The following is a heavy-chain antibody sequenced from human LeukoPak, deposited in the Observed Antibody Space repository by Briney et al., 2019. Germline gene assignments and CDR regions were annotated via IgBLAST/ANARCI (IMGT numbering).Heavy chain of an antibody. CDR1: GGSISSSSYY. CDR2: IYYSGST. CDR3: ARVKRWLQFGRLSTHIPKHDAFDI. D-gene: IGHD5-24*01. V-gene: IGHV4-39*07. Sequence: SETLSLTCTVSGGSISSSSYYWGWIRQPPGKGLEWIGSIYYSGSTYYNPSLKSRVTISVDTSRNQFSLKLSSATAADTAVYYCARVKRWLQFGRLSTHIPKHDAFDIWGQGTMVTVSS. J-gene: IGHJ3*02.